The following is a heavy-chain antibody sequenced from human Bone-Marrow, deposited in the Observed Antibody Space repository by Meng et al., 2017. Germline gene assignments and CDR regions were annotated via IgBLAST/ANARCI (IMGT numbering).Heavy chain of an antibody. CDR2: ISAYNGNT. V-gene: IGHV1-18*01. J-gene: IGHJ5*02. CDR1: GYTFTSYG. CDR3: ARDRVYYDSSGYSFGEGWFDP. Sequence: QVQLGQLVAEVKKPGASVKVPCKASGYTFTSYGISWVRQAPGQGLEWMGWISAYNGNTNYAQKLQGRVTMTTDTSTSTAYMELRSPRSDDTAVYYCARDRVYYDSSGYSFGEGWFDPWGQGTLVTVSS. D-gene: IGHD3-22*01.